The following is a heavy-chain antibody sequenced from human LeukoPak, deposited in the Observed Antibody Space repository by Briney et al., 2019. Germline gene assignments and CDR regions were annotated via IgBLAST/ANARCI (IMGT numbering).Heavy chain of an antibody. Sequence: GGSLILSCAASGFAFSNYAMSWVRQAPGKGLEWVSSLSGGGDSRYYADSVMGRFTISRDNSKNTLYLQMNSLRAEDTVVYYCAKAVRSMVTGGGYFDSWGQGTLVTVSS. D-gene: IGHD3-10*01. V-gene: IGHV3-23*01. CDR3: AKAVRSMVTGGGYFDS. CDR1: GFAFSNYA. CDR2: LSGGGDSR. J-gene: IGHJ4*02.